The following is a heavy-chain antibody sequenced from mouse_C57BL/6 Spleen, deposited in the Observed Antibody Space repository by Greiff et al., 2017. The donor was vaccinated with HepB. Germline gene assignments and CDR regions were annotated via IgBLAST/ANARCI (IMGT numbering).Heavy chain of an antibody. V-gene: IGHV1-63*01. D-gene: IGHD2-4*01. CDR1: GYTFTNYW. CDR3: ARSDYDPYYFDY. Sequence: QVHVKQSGAELVRPGTSVKMSCKASGYTFTNYWIGWAKQRPGHGLEWIGDIYPGGGYTNYNEKFKGKATLTADKSSSTAYMQFSSLTSEDSAIYYCARSDYDPYYFDYWGQGTTLTVSS. J-gene: IGHJ2*01. CDR2: IYPGGGYT.